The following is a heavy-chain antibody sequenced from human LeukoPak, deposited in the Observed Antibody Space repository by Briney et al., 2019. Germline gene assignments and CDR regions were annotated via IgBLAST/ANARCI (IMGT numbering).Heavy chain of an antibody. Sequence: PGGSLRLFCAASGFTFSSYMMTWVRQAPGKGLEWVSTISSNGVGTYYADSVKGRFTISRDNSKDTLYLQMSSLRAEDTAVYYCARYCSGSICYSGVDYWGQGTLVPVSS. CDR3: ARYCSGSICYSGVDY. CDR1: GFTFSSYM. V-gene: IGHV3-23*01. D-gene: IGHD2-15*01. J-gene: IGHJ4*02. CDR2: ISSNGVGT.